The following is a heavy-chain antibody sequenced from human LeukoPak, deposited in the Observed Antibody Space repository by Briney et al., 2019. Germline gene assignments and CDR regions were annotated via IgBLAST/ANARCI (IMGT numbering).Heavy chain of an antibody. J-gene: IGHJ3*02. D-gene: IGHD3-10*01. CDR1: GYGFTSFW. CDR3: ARAPRVRGFDAFDI. CDR2: IYPGDSDT. Sequence: GESLKISCKGSGYGFTSFWIGWVRQMTGKGLERMGIIYPGDSDTRYSPSLQSQVTISAGKSISTADLQWSSLKASDTAMYYCARAPRVRGFDAFDIWGQGTMVTVSS. V-gene: IGHV5-51*01.